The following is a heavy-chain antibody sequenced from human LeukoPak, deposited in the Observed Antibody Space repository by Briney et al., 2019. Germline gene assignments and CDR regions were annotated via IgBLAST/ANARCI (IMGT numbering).Heavy chain of an antibody. J-gene: IGHJ3*02. CDR2: IKSDGSST. D-gene: IGHD1-26*01. CDR1: GFTFSTYW. Sequence: GGSLRLSCAASGFTFSTYWMHWVRQAPGKGLVWVSRIKSDGSSTSSADSVKGRFTSSRDNAKNTLYLQTNTLRAEDTAVYYCARDLGGTTALDGFDIWGQGTMVTVSA. V-gene: IGHV3-74*01. CDR3: ARDLGGTTALDGFDI.